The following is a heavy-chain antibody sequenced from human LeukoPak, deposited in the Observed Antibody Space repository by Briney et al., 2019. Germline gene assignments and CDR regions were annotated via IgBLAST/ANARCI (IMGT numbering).Heavy chain of an antibody. Sequence: SETLSLTCTVSGGSISSADYYWSWIRQPPGKGLEWIGYIYYSGSTYYNPSLKSRVTLSVDTSNNQFSLRLSSVTAADTAVYFRARARDTKPLDYWGQGTLVTVSS. J-gene: IGHJ4*02. CDR1: GGSISSADYY. V-gene: IGHV4-30-4*08. D-gene: IGHD5-24*01. CDR3: ARARDTKPLDY. CDR2: IYYSGST.